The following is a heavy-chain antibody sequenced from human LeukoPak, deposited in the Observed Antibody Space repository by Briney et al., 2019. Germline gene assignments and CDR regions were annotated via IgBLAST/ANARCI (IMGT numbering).Heavy chain of an antibody. CDR3: AKGGDVAYCGGDCWYFDY. V-gene: IGHV3-23*01. CDR2: ISGSGGST. CDR1: GFTFSSYA. D-gene: IGHD2-21*02. Sequence: GGSLRLSCAASGFTFSSYAMSWVRQAPGKGLEWVSAISGSGGSTYYADSVKGRFTISRDNSKNTLYLQMNSLRAEDTAVYYCAKGGDVAYCGGDCWYFDYWGQGTLVTVSS. J-gene: IGHJ4*02.